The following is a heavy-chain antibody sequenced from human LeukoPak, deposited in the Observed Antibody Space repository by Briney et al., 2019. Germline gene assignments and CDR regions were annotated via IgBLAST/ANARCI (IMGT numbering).Heavy chain of an antibody. Sequence: SETLSLTCAVYGGSFSGYYWSWIRQPPGQGLEWIGEINHSGSTNYNPSLKSRVTISVDTSKNQFSLKLSSVTAADTAVYYCARGMYYYGSGSYYYYYYYMDVWGKGTTVTVSS. D-gene: IGHD3-10*01. V-gene: IGHV4-34*01. J-gene: IGHJ6*03. CDR3: ARGMYYYGSGSYYYYYYYMDV. CDR2: INHSGST. CDR1: GGSFSGYY.